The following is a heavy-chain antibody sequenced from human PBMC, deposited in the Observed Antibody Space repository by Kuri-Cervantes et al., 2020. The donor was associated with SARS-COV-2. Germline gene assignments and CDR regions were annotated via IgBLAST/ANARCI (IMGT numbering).Heavy chain of an antibody. D-gene: IGHD6-13*01. V-gene: IGHV1-18*01. CDR3: ARYDRSIAAADY. CDR1: GYTFTSYG. CDR2: ISAYNGNT. Sequence: ASVKVSCKASGYTFTSYGISWVRQAPGQGLEWMGWISAYNGNTNYAQKLQGRVTMTTDTSTSTAYMELSSLRSEDTAVYYCARYDRSIAAADYWGQGTLVTVSS. J-gene: IGHJ4*02.